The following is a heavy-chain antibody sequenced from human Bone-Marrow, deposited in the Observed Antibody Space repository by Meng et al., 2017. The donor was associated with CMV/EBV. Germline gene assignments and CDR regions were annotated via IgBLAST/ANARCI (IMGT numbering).Heavy chain of an antibody. J-gene: IGHJ6*02. Sequence: LSCAVYGGSFSGYYWSWIRQPPGKGLEWIGEINHSGSTNYNPSLKSRVTISVDTSKNQFSLKLSSVTAADTAVYYCASLPLYSNPPANYYYGMDVWGQGTTVTVSS. CDR3: ASLPLYSNPPANYYYGMDV. CDR2: INHSGST. V-gene: IGHV4-34*01. D-gene: IGHD4-11*01. CDR1: GGSFSGYY.